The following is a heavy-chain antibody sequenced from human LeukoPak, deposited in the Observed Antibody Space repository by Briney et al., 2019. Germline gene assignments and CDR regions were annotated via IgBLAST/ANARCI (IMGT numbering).Heavy chain of an antibody. J-gene: IGHJ4*02. D-gene: IGHD5-12*01. Sequence: ASVKVSCKASGYTFTSYDINWVRQAPGQGLEWMGWMNPNSGNTGYAQKFQGRVTMTRNTSISTAYMELSSLRSEDTAVYYCARARNQRYSGYDFGYWGQGTLVTVSS. CDR1: GYTFTSYD. CDR2: MNPNSGNT. CDR3: ARARNQRYSGYDFGY. V-gene: IGHV1-8*01.